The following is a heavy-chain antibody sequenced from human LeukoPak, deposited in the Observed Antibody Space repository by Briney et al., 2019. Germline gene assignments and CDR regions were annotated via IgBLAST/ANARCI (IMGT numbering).Heavy chain of an antibody. Sequence: SETLSLTCTVSGASISSGSYFWSWIRQPAGKGLEWIGRIYTSGSTNYNPSLKSRVTISVDTSKNQFSLKLSSVTAADTAVYYCARNDILTGYCFDYWGQGTLVTVSS. CDR2: IYTSGST. CDR1: GASISSGSYF. D-gene: IGHD3-9*01. CDR3: ARNDILTGYCFDY. V-gene: IGHV4-61*02. J-gene: IGHJ4*02.